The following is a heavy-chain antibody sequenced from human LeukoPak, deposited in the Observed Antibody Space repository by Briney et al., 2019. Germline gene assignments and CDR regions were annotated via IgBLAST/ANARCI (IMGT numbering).Heavy chain of an antibody. CDR3: AILAVAVRGPDY. V-gene: IGHV4-34*01. J-gene: IGHJ4*02. Sequence: SETLSLTCAVYGGSFSGYYWSWIRQPPGKGLEWIGEINHSGSTNYNPSLKSRVTISVDTSKNQFSLKLSSVTAAGTAVYYCAILAVAVRGPDYWGQGTLVTVSS. CDR1: GGSFSGYY. CDR2: INHSGST. D-gene: IGHD6-19*01.